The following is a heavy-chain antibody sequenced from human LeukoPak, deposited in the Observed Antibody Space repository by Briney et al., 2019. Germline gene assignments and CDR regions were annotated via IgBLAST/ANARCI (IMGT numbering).Heavy chain of an antibody. CDR1: GFSFSSYA. V-gene: IGHV3-23*01. CDR3: AKGMTTVTTRSDY. CDR2: ISVSGGTT. J-gene: IGHJ4*02. Sequence: PGGSLRLSCAASGFSFSSYAMSWVRLAPGKGLEWVSSISVSGGTTYYADSVKGRFTISRDNSKDTLDVQMNSLRAEDTAVYYCAKGMTTVTTRSDYWGQGTLVTVSS. D-gene: IGHD4-11*01.